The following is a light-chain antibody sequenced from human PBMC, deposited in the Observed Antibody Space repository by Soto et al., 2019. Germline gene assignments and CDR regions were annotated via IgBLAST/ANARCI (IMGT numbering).Light chain of an antibody. CDR1: QSISSW. Sequence: IQMTQSPYTLSASVGDRVAITCRASQSISSWLAWYQQKPGKAPKLLIYDASTLESGVPSRFSGSGSGTEFTLTITSLQPDDFATYYCQQYNVYSPWTFGQGTKVDI. CDR2: DAS. CDR3: QQYNVYSPWT. V-gene: IGKV1-5*01. J-gene: IGKJ1*01.